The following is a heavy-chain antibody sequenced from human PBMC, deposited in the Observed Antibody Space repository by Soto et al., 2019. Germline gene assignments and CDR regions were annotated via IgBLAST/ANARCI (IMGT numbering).Heavy chain of an antibody. CDR2: ISGSGGNT. J-gene: IGHJ5*02. CDR1: GFTFSSYV. Sequence: EVQLLESGGGLVQPGGSLRLSCAASGFTFSSYVMSWVRQAPGKGLEWVSAISGSGGNTYYADSVKGRFTISRENSKNTLFLQMHSLRAEDTALYFCAKEMGDYYDSSGSWFDPWGQGTLVTVSS. V-gene: IGHV3-23*01. D-gene: IGHD3-22*01. CDR3: AKEMGDYYDSSGSWFDP.